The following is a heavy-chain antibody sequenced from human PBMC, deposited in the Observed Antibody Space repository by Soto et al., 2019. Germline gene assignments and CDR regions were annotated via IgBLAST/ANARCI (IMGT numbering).Heavy chain of an antibody. CDR2: ISSSSSYI. CDR3: ARDTRISFKMGPYDY. Sequence: GGSLRLSCAASGFTFISYSMNWVRQAPGKGLEWVSSISSSSSYIYYADSVKGRFTISRDNAKNSLYLQMNSLRAEDTAVYYCARDTRISFKMGPYDYWGQGTLVTVSS. CDR1: GFTFISYS. D-gene: IGHD2-15*01. J-gene: IGHJ4*02. V-gene: IGHV3-21*01.